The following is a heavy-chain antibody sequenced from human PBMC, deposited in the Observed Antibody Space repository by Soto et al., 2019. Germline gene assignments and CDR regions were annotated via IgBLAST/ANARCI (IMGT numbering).Heavy chain of an antibody. CDR2: ISAYDGNT. D-gene: IGHD3-3*01. CDR3: ARDYDFWSGYLDDDAFDI. V-gene: IGHV1-18*04. J-gene: IGHJ3*02. Sequence: PSVKVSCKASGYTFTSYGISWVRQAPGQGLEWMGWISAYDGNTNYAQKLQGRVTMTTDTSTSTAYMELRSLRSDDTAVYYCARDYDFWSGYLDDDAFDIWGQGTMVTVSS. CDR1: GYTFTSYG.